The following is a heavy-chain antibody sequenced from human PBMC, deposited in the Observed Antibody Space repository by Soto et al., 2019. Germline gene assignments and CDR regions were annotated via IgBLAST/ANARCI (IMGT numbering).Heavy chain of an antibody. CDR3: AKDWVSSHYYYYYGMDV. J-gene: IGHJ6*02. CDR2: INHSGST. Sequence: SETLSLTCAVYGGSFSGHYWSWIRQPPGKGLEWIGEINHSGSTNYNPSLKSRVTISVDTSKNQFSLKLSSVTAADTAVYYCAKDWVSSHYYYYYGMDVWGQGTTVTVSS. CDR1: GGSFSGHY. D-gene: IGHD2-15*01. V-gene: IGHV4-34*01.